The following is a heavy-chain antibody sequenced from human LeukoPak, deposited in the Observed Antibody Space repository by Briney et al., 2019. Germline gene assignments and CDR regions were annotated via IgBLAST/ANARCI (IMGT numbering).Heavy chain of an antibody. CDR3: TRSCYDNMGPFADFDI. CDR1: GFNLRRYA. Sequence: PGGSLRLSCAISGFNLRRYAMYWVRQAPGKGLEFVSAVGSDGDGTYYADSVKGRFTISRDNPKNTLFLQMGSLRPEDMAVYFCTRSCYDNMGPFADFDIWGQGTMVTVAS. J-gene: IGHJ3*02. V-gene: IGHV3-64*02. D-gene: IGHD2-2*01. CDR2: VGSDGDGT.